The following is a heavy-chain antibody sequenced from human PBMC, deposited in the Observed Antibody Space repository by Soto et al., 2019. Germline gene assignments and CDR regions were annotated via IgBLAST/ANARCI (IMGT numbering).Heavy chain of an antibody. V-gene: IGHV1-2*04. CDR1: GYTFTGYY. J-gene: IGHJ4*02. CDR3: ARAYGDSRPKKYYFDY. D-gene: IGHD4-17*01. CDR2: INPNSGGT. Sequence: ASVKVSCKASGYTFTGYYMHWVRQAPGQGLEWMGWINPNSGGTNYAQKFQGWVTMTRDTSISTAYMELGRLRSDDTAVYYCARAYGDSRPKKYYFDYWGQGTLVTVSS.